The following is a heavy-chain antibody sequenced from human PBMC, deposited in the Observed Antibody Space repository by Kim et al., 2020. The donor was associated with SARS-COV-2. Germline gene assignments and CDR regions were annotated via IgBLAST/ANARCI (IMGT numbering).Heavy chain of an antibody. J-gene: IGHJ4*02. D-gene: IGHD3-3*01. CDR3: AKGAIFGVVIISRGYYFDY. V-gene: IGHV3-43*01. Sequence: GRFTIAGDNSKNSLYLQMNSLRTEDTALYYCAKGAIFGVVIISRGYYFDYWGQGTLVTVSS.